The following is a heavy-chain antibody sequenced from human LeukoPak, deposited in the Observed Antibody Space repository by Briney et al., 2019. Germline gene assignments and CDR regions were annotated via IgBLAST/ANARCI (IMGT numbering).Heavy chain of an antibody. V-gene: IGHV3-53*01. CDR3: AKDSRAKSLDY. Sequence: GGSLRLSCAASGFTVSSNYMSWVRQAPGKGLEWVSVIYSGGSTYYADSVKGRFTISRDNSKNTLYLQMNSLRAEDTAVYYCAKDSRAKSLDYWGQGTLVTVSS. CDR2: IYSGGST. J-gene: IGHJ4*02. CDR1: GFTVSSNY. D-gene: IGHD1-26*01.